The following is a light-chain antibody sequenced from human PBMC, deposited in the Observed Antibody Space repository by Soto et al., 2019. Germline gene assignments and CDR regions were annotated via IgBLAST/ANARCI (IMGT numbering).Light chain of an antibody. Sequence: EILLTQSPATLSLSPGDGAPLSCRASPSVSSYLVWYQQKPGQAPRILIYDASNRATGIPARFSGSGAGTAYTPPISSLEPDDFAVYYCQQRSNWPPWTFGQGTKVDIK. V-gene: IGKV3-11*01. J-gene: IGKJ1*01. CDR1: PSVSSY. CDR2: DAS. CDR3: QQRSNWPPWT.